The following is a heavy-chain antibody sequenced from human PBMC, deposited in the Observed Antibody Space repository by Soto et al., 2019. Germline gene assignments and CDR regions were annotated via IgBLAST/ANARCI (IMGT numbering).Heavy chain of an antibody. J-gene: IGHJ6*02. CDR1: GVTFSSYS. CDR3: ASTYSNFLFKPYYYYYGMDV. D-gene: IGHD4-4*01. Sequence: PGGSLRLSCAASGVTFSSYSLNWVRRAPGKGLEWVSSISSSSSYIYYADSVKGRFTISRDNAKNSLYLQMNSLRAEDTAVYYCASTYSNFLFKPYYYYYGMDVWGQGTTVTVSS. V-gene: IGHV3-21*01. CDR2: ISSSSSYI.